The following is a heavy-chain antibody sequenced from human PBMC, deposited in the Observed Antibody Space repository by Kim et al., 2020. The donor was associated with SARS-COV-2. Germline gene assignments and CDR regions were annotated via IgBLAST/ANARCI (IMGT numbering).Heavy chain of an antibody. D-gene: IGHD3-22*01. CDR1: GFTFSSYW. V-gene: IGHV3-74*01. Sequence: GGSLRLSCEASGFTFSSYWMNWVRQGPGKGLVWVSRIKRDGSETHYADSVKGRFTISRDNTKNTMHLQLNSLGVEDTALYYCARGRLRQGFDQWGQGTLVTVSS. CDR3: ARGRLRQGFDQ. CDR2: IKRDGSET. J-gene: IGHJ5*02.